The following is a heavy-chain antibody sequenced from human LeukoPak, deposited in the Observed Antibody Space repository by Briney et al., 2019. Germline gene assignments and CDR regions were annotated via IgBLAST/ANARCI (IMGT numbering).Heavy chain of an antibody. CDR2: ISSSSSYI. J-gene: IGHJ4*02. CDR3: ARDQTLYDYVWGSYRRCYFDY. CDR1: GFTFSSYS. Sequence: GGSLRLSCAASGFTFSSYSMNWVRQAPGKGLEWVSSISSSSSYIYYADSVKGRFTISRDNAKNSLYLQMNSLRAEDTAVYYCARDQTLYDYVWGSYRRCYFDYWGQGTLVTVSS. V-gene: IGHV3-21*01. D-gene: IGHD3-16*02.